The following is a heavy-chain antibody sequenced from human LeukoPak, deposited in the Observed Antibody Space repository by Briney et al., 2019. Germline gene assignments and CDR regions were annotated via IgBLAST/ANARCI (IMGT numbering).Heavy chain of an antibody. CDR2: IIPILGIA. CDR3: AREKVGIPAFDI. Sequence: ASVKVSCKASGGTFSSYAISWVRQAPGQGLEWMGRIIPILGIANYAQKFQGRVTITADKSTSTAYMELSSLRSEDTAVYYCAREKVGIPAFDIWGQGTVVSVSS. J-gene: IGHJ3*02. CDR1: GGTFSSYA. D-gene: IGHD2-21*01. V-gene: IGHV1-69*04.